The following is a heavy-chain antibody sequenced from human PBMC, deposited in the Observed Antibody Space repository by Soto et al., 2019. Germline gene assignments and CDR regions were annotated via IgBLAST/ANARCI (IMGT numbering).Heavy chain of an antibody. Sequence: ASVKVSCKVSGYSLTELSIHWVRQAPGEGLEWMGGYDLEKGETIYAQKFEGRVTISADNSTNTAYLHLLNLKASDTAIYYCTKGATSPFDSWGQGTRVTVSS. CDR1: GYSLTELS. CDR3: TKGATSPFDS. V-gene: IGHV1-24*01. J-gene: IGHJ4*02. CDR2: YDLEKGET. D-gene: IGHD3-16*01.